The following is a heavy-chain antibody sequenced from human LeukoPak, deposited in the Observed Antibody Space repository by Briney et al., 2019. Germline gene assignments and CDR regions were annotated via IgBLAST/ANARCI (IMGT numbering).Heavy chain of an antibody. CDR3: AREGPTTVTTTGLGY. CDR2: INPSGGST. Sequence: ASVKVSCKASGYTFTSYYMHWVRQAPGQGLEWMGIINPSGGSTSYAQKFQGRVTMTRYTSTSTVYMELSSLRSEDTAVYYCAREGPTTVTTTGLGYWGQGTLVTVSS. V-gene: IGHV1-46*01. CDR1: GYTFTSYY. D-gene: IGHD4-11*01. J-gene: IGHJ4*02.